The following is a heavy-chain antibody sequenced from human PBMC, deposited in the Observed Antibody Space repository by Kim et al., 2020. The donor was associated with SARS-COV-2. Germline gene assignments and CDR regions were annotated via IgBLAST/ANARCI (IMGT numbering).Heavy chain of an antibody. Sequence: YNPSLGRRATISVDTAKNQFSLSLRSVTGADSAVYYCARGAQYRLQVFDPWGQGTLVIVSS. J-gene: IGHJ5*02. V-gene: IGHV4-34*01. D-gene: IGHD2-2*01. CDR3: ARGAQYRLQVFDP.